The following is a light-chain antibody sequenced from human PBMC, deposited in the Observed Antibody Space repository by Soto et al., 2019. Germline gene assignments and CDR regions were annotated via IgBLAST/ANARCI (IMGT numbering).Light chain of an antibody. CDR2: DAS. V-gene: IGKV3-11*01. CDR3: QQRYNSWT. Sequence: EIVLTQSPVTLSLSPGERATLSCRASQSVSSYLAWYQQKPGQAPRLLIYDASNRATGISARFSGSGSGTDFTLTISSLEPEDFAVYYCQQRYNSWTFGQGTKVEIK. J-gene: IGKJ1*01. CDR1: QSVSSY.